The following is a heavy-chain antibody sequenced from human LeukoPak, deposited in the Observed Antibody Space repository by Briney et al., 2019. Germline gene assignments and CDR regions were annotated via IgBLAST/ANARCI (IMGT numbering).Heavy chain of an antibody. CDR2: INPNSGGT. V-gene: IGHV1-2*02. CDR3: ARSLIGIDVWFDP. Sequence: ASVKVSCKASGYTFTGYYMHWVRQAPGQGLEWMGWINPNSGGTNYARKFQGRVTMTRDTSISTAYMELSRLRSDDTAVYYCARSLIGIDVWFDPWGQGTLVTVSS. CDR1: GYTFTGYY. D-gene: IGHD1-14*01. J-gene: IGHJ5*02.